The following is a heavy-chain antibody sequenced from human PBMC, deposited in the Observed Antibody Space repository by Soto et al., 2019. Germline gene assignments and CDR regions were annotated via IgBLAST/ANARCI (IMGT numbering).Heavy chain of an antibody. V-gene: IGHV4-59*01. Sequence: SETLSLTCTVSGGSISSYYWSWIRQPPGKGLEWIGYIYYSGSTNYNPSLKSRVTISVDTSTNQFSLKLSSVTAADTAVYYCAGDRQWLAAGYYYYGMDVWGQGTTVTVSS. J-gene: IGHJ6*02. CDR2: IYYSGST. CDR1: GGSISSYY. D-gene: IGHD6-19*01. CDR3: AGDRQWLAAGYYYYGMDV.